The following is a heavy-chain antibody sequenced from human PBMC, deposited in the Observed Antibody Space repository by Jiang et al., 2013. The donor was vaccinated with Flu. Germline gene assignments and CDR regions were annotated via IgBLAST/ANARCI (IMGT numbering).Heavy chain of an antibody. CDR3: ARRAWLREFGWFDT. Sequence: VTISVDTSKNQFSLKLSSVTAADTAVYYCARRAWLREFGWFDTWGQGTLVTVSS. D-gene: IGHD5-12*01. V-gene: IGHV4-39*01. J-gene: IGHJ5*02.